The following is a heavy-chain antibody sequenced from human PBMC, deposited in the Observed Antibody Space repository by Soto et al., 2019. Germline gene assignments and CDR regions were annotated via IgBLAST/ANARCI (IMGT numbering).Heavy chain of an antibody. Sequence: ITLEESGPTLVKPTETLTLTCTFSGFSLTTGVGVGWVRQPPGKALEWLALVYWDDDKPYTPSLMSRLTITKDISKGQVVLTMTNMDPVDTATYYCATLTADFWGPGTLVTVSS. CDR1: GFSLTTGVG. CDR2: VYWDDDK. CDR3: ATLTADF. J-gene: IGHJ4*02. V-gene: IGHV2-5*02.